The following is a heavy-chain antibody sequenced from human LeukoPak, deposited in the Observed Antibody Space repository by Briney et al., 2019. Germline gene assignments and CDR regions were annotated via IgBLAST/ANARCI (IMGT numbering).Heavy chain of an antibody. J-gene: IGHJ3*02. CDR1: GGTFSTLA. D-gene: IGHD3-10*01. CDR3: AKVRGSDAFDI. V-gene: IGHV1-69*11. CDR2: IIPILGQT. Sequence: SVKVSCKASGGTFSTLAINWVRQAPGQGLEWMGRIIPILGQTNYALKFQGRVTITADESTSTAYMDLSGLRSEDTAVYYCAKVRGSDAFDIWGQGTMATVSS.